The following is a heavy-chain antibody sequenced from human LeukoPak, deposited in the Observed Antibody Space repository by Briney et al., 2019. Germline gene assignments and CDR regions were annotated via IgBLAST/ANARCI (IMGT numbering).Heavy chain of an antibody. CDR3: ARHFLPLFYFDY. V-gene: IGHV4-59*05. CDR1: GGSITSYY. Sequence: PSETLSLTCTVSGGSITSYYWNWIRQPPGKGLEWIGSIYYSGSTYYNPSLKSRVTISVDTSKNQFSLKLSSVTAADTAVYYCARHFLPLFYFDYWGQGTLVTVSS. D-gene: IGHD2-21*01. J-gene: IGHJ4*02. CDR2: IYYSGST.